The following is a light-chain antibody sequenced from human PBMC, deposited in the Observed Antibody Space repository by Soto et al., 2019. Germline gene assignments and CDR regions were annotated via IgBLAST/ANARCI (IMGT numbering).Light chain of an antibody. Sequence: DIQMTQSPSTLSASVGDRVTITCRASQSISRWLAWYQQKPWKAPKLLIYEASNLENGVPSRFSGSVSGTECPLTIIRLQPDDFATYYCQQYNGHSPRTFGPGNKVEIK. V-gene: IGKV1-5*03. CDR2: EAS. J-gene: IGKJ1*01. CDR3: QQYNGHSPRT. CDR1: QSISRW.